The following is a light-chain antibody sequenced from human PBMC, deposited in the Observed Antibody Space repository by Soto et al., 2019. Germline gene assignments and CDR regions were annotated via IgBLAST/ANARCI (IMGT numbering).Light chain of an antibody. CDR2: DAS. CDR1: QSISSW. J-gene: IGKJ1*01. V-gene: IGKV1-5*01. CDR3: QQYNSFWT. Sequence: DIQMTQSPPTLSASVGDRVTITCRASQSISSWLAWYQQKPGKAPKLLIYDASYLERGVPSRFSGSGSGTEFTLTISDLQPDDLATYYCQQYNSFWTFGQGTKVE.